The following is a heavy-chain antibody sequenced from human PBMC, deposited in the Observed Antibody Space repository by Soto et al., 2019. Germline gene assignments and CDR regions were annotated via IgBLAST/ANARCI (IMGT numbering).Heavy chain of an antibody. V-gene: IGHV1-3*01. J-gene: IGHJ5*02. Sequence: GASVKVSCKASGYTFTSYAMHWVRQAPGQRLEWMGWINAGNGNTKYSQKFQGRVTITRDTSASTAYMELSSLRSEDTAVYYCARDSLLSHWFDPWGQGTLVTVSS. D-gene: IGHD3-10*01. CDR1: GYTFTSYA. CDR3: ARDSLLSHWFDP. CDR2: INAGNGNT.